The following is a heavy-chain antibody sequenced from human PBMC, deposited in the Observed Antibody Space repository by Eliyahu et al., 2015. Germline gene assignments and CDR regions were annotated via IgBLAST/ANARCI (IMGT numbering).Heavy chain of an antibody. V-gene: IGHV3-66*02. J-gene: IGHJ5*02. D-gene: IGHD1-26*01. Sequence: EVQLVESGGGLVQPGGSLRLSCAASGFXXSSNYMSWXRQAPGKGLEWVSVIYSGGSTYSADSVKGRFTISRDNSKNMLYLQMNSLRTEDTAVYYCARAISSSGSYDWFDPWGQGTLVTVSS. CDR1: GFXXSSNY. CDR2: IYSGGST. CDR3: ARAISSSGSYDWFDP.